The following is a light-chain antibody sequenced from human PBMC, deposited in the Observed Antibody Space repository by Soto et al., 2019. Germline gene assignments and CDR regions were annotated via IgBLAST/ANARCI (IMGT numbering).Light chain of an antibody. CDR3: QQSYSTPWT. J-gene: IGKJ1*01. Sequence: DIQMTQSTSSLSASVGDRVTITCRASQSISSYLNWYQQNPGKAPKLLIYAASSLQSGVPSRFSGSGSGTDFTLTISSLQPEDFATYYCQQSYSTPWTFGRVTKVDFK. CDR1: QSISSY. CDR2: AAS. V-gene: IGKV1-39*01.